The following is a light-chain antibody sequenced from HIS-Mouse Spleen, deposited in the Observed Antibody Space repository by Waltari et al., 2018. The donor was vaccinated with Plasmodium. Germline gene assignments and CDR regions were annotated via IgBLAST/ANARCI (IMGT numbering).Light chain of an antibody. J-gene: IGKJ3*01. CDR2: GAS. CDR1: QSVSSN. Sequence: EIVMTQSPATLSVSPGERATLSCRASQSVSSNLAWDQQKPGQAPRRLIYGASTKATGIPTGFSGSGSGTEFTLTISSLQSEDFAVYYCQQYNNWSFTFGPGTKVDIK. V-gene: IGKV3-15*01. CDR3: QQYNNWSFT.